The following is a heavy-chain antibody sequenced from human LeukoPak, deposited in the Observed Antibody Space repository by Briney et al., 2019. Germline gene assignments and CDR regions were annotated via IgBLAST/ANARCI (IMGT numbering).Heavy chain of an antibody. CDR1: GGSISSGGYS. J-gene: IGHJ4*02. CDR2: IYHSGSS. V-gene: IGHV4-30-2*01. Sequence: SETLSLTCAVSGGSISSGGYSWSWIRQPPGRGLEWIGYIYHSGSSYYNPSLKSRVTISVDRSKNQFSLKLSSVTAADTAVYYCARERTYYFDYWGQGTLVTVSS. CDR3: ARERTYYFDY. D-gene: IGHD3/OR15-3a*01.